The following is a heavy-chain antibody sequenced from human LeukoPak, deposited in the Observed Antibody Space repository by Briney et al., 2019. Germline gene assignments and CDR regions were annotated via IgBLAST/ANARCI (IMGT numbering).Heavy chain of an antibody. V-gene: IGHV3-23*01. CDR1: GFTFSNYA. D-gene: IGHD3-9*01. CDR2: ITGSGGNT. CDR3: AKWGDYDVLTGYYLSDY. J-gene: IGHJ4*02. Sequence: GASLRLSCAASGFTFSNYAMSWVRQAAGKELKWFSAITGSGGNTYYADSVKCRFTISRHNSKNPVFLQMNSLRAEDTAVYYCAKWGDYDVLTGYYLSDYWGQGTLVTVSS.